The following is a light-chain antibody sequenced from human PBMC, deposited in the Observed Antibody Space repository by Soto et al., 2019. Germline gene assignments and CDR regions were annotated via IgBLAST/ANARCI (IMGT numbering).Light chain of an antibody. V-gene: IGKV3-20*01. J-gene: IGKJ3*01. Sequence: EIVLTQSPGTLSLSPGERATLSCRASQSVSSKYLAWYQQKPGRAPRVLIYGTSIRALGVPERFSGGGSGTDFTLTITRLEPEDFAVYYCLQYGSSLFTFGPGTKVDFK. CDR2: GTS. CDR3: LQYGSSLFT. CDR1: QSVSSKY.